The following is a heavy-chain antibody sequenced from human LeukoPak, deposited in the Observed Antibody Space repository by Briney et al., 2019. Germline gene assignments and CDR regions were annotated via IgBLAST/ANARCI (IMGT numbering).Heavy chain of an antibody. CDR2: IYHSGST. CDR3: ARIVVVPAAIEYYFDS. CDR1: GGSISSRNW. Sequence: SETLSVTCAVSGGSISSRNWWRWVRQPPGKGLEWIWEIYHSGSTNYNPSLKSRVTISVDKSKNQFSLKLSSVTAADTAVYYCARIVVVPAAIEYYFDSWGQGTLVTVSS. J-gene: IGHJ4*02. V-gene: IGHV4-4*02. D-gene: IGHD2-2*01.